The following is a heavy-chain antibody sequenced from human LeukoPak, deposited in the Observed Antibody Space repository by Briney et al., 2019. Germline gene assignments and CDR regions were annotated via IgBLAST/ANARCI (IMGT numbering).Heavy chain of an antibody. J-gene: IGHJ5*02. D-gene: IGHD3-22*01. CDR1: GGSISSYY. CDR2: IYYSGST. CDR3: ARDMGDSSGYPAGSDP. Sequence: PSETLSLTCTVSGGSISSYYWSWIRQPPGKGLEWIGYIYYSGSTSYNPSLKSRVTISVDTSKNQFSLKLSSVTAADTAVYYCARDMGDSSGYPAGSDPWGQGTLVTVSS. V-gene: IGHV4-59*01.